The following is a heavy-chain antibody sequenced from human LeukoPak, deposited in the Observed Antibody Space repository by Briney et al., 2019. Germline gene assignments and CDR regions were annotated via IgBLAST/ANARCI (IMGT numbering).Heavy chain of an antibody. CDR1: GASISTYY. CDR2: IYFNGYT. CDR3: ARDPQDAFDI. V-gene: IGHV4-59*01. Sequence: RPSETLSLTCTVSGASISTYYWNWIRQPPGKGLEWIGYIYFNGYTNYSPSLKSRVTISVDTSKNQFSLKLTSVTAADTAVYYCARDPQDAFDIWGQGTVVTVSS. J-gene: IGHJ3*02.